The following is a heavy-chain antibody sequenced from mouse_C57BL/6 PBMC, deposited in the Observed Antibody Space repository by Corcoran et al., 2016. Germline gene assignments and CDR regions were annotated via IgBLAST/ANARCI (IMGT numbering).Heavy chain of an antibody. D-gene: IGHD2-3*01. V-gene: IGHV1-26*01. CDR3: ARSLYDGYYPPDY. CDR2: INPNNGGT. CDR1: GYTFTDYY. Sequence: EVQLQQSGPELVKPGASVKISCKASGYTFTDYYMNWVKQSHGKSLEWIGDINPNNGGTSYNQKFKGKATLTVDKSSSTAYMELRSLTSEDSAVYYCARSLYDGYYPPDYWGQGTTLTVSS. J-gene: IGHJ2*01.